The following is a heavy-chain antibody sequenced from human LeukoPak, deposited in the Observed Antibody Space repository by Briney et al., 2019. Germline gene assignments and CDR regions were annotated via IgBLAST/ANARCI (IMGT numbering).Heavy chain of an antibody. CDR2: INPDSGGT. V-gene: IGHV1-2*02. CDR3: ARDLERAAALFLRDGYNSGVDY. Sequence: ASVKVSCKASGYTFTGYYMHWVRQAPGQGREGMGGINPDSGGTNYAQKFQGRVTMTRDTSISTAYMELSRLTSDETAVYYCARDLERAAALFLRDGYNSGVDYWGQGTLVTVSS. D-gene: IGHD5-24*01. J-gene: IGHJ4*02. CDR1: GYTFTGYY.